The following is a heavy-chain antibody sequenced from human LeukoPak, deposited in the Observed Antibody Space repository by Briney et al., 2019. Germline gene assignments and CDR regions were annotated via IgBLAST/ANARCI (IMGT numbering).Heavy chain of an antibody. V-gene: IGHV3-7*01. D-gene: IGHD6-13*01. CDR3: ARDGVSGYTTSWYDY. CDR2: IKQDGSER. CDR1: GFTFSNYW. Sequence: GVSLRLSCAASGFTFSNYWMSWVRQAPGRGLEWVANIKQDGSERYYVDSVKGRFTVSRDNAKNSLYLQMNSLRAEDTAVYSCARDGVSGYTTSWYDYWGQGTLVTVSS. J-gene: IGHJ4*02.